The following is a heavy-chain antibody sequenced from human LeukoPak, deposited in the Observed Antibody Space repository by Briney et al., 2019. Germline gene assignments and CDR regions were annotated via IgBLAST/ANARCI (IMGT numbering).Heavy chain of an antibody. CDR3: ARDGEPCASISCQSYFYHYMDV. J-gene: IGHJ6*03. D-gene: IGHD2-2*01. CDR2: INSESSHK. Sequence: GGSLRLSCVGSGFPFSKYSMNWVRQAPGGGLQWVSSINSESSHKYYPDSLKGRVTVSRDNANNSLFLHMDDLRADDTAVYYCARDGEPCASISCQSYFYHYMDVWGKGTTVTVSS. V-gene: IGHV3-21*01. CDR1: GFPFSKYS.